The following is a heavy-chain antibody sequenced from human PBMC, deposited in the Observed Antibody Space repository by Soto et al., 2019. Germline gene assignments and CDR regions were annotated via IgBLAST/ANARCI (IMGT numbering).Heavy chain of an antibody. CDR3: AKDSMNYDILTGYYLGQYYFDY. CDR2: ISGSGGST. Sequence: PGGSLRLSCAASGFTFSSYAMSWVRQAPGKGLEWVSAISGSGGSTYYADSVKGRFTISRDNSKNTLYLQMNSLRAEDTAVYYCAKDSMNYDILTGYYLGQYYFDYWGQGT. D-gene: IGHD3-9*01. J-gene: IGHJ4*02. V-gene: IGHV3-23*01. CDR1: GFTFSSYA.